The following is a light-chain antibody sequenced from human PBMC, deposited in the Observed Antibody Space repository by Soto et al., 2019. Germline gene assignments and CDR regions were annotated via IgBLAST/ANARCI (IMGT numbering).Light chain of an antibody. Sequence: EIVLTQSPGTLSLSPGARATLSCRASHTISCSYLAWYRPKPGQAPRLLMSGISRRATGIPDRFSGSGAGAYFNLTISRLEPADFGVYFCQQYGSSHTFGQGTRLENK. CDR2: GIS. V-gene: IGKV3-20*01. J-gene: IGKJ5*01. CDR3: QQYGSSHT. CDR1: HTISCSY.